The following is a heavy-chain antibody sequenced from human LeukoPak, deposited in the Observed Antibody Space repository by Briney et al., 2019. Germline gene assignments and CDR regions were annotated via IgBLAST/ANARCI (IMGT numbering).Heavy chain of an antibody. J-gene: IGHJ4*02. CDR3: ARGVGVAATREPTLPDY. CDR2: INHSGST. V-gene: IGHV4-34*01. Sequence: SETLSLTCAVYGGSFSGYYWSWIRQPPGKGLEWIGEINHSGSTNYNPSLKSRVTISVDTSKNQFSLKLSSVTAADTAVYYCARGVGVAATREPTLPDYWGQGTLVTVSS. CDR1: GGSFSGYY. D-gene: IGHD2-15*01.